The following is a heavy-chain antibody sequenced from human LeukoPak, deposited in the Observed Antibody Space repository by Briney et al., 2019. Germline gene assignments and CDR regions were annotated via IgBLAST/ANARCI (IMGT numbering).Heavy chain of an antibody. CDR2: MNPNSGNT. D-gene: IGHD1-26*01. V-gene: IGHV1-8*02. CDR3: ARGLIVGATLT. Sequence: ASVKVSCRASGYTFPNYGFSWVRQAPGQGLEWMGWMNPNSGNTGYAQKFQGRVTMTRNTSISTAYMELSSLRSEDTAVYYCARGLIVGATLTWGQGTMVTVSS. J-gene: IGHJ3*01. CDR1: GYTFPNYG.